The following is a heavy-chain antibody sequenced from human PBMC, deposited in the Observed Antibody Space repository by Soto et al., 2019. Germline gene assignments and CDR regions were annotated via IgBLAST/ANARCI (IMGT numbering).Heavy chain of an antibody. J-gene: IGHJ5*02. CDR2: IYYIGST. CDR1: GDSITNSNYY. V-gene: IGHV4-39*01. CDR3: AGRNSLASVSLNFRELSNYKLIDP. D-gene: IGHD3-16*02. Sequence: SETLSLTCTVSGDSITNSNYYWGWFRQPPGKGLEWIASIYYIGSTYYNPSLKSRVTISVDTSNNQFSLNLNSVTASDTAVYYCAGRNSLASVSLNFRELSNYKLIDPWGPGTLVTVSS.